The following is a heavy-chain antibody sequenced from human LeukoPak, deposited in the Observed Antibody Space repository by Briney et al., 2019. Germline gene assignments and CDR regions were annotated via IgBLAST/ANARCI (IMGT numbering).Heavy chain of an antibody. D-gene: IGHD3-10*01. CDR3: ARDTMVRGVDY. J-gene: IGHJ4*02. V-gene: IGHV3-48*03. CDR1: GFTFSSYE. Sequence: GGSLRLSCAASGFTFSSYEMNWVRQAQGKGLEWVSYISSSGSTIYYADSVKGRFTISRDNAKNSLYLQMNSLRAEDTAVYYCARDTMVRGVDYWGQGTLVTVSS. CDR2: ISSSGSTI.